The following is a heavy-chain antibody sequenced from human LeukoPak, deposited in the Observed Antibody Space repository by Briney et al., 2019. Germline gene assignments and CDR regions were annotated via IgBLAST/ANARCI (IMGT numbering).Heavy chain of an antibody. CDR3: ARMEFLSNYDFWSGYPNYFDY. Sequence: PSETLSLTCTVSGGSISSSSYYWGWIRQPPGKGLEWIGSIYYSGSTYYNPSLKSRVTISVDTPKNQFSLKLSSVTAADTAVYYCARMEFLSNYDFWSGYPNYFDYRGQGTLVTVSS. D-gene: IGHD3-3*01. CDR2: IYYSGST. J-gene: IGHJ4*02. V-gene: IGHV4-39*01. CDR1: GGSISSSSYY.